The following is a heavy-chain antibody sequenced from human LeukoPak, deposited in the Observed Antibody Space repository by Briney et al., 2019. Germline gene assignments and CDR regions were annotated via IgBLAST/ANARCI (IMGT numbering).Heavy chain of an antibody. Sequence: SETLSLTCAVYGGSFSGYYWSWIRQPPGKGLEWLGEINHSGSTDYNPSLKSRVTISVDTSKNQFSLRLTSVTAADTAVYYCAQRGYSFGAYYYFMDVWGKGTTVTISS. V-gene: IGHV4-34*01. CDR1: GGSFSGYY. CDR2: INHSGST. CDR3: AQRGYSFGAYYYFMDV. J-gene: IGHJ6*03. D-gene: IGHD5-18*01.